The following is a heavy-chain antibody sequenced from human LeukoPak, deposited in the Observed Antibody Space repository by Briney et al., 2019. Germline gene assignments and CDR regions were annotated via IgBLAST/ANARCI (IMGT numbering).Heavy chain of an antibody. CDR3: AREGIAAAVDY. CDR1: GGSISSGSYY. J-gene: IGHJ4*02. CDR2: IYYSGST. D-gene: IGHD6-13*01. V-gene: IGHV4-61*10. Sequence: PSQTLSLTCTVSGGSISSGSYYWSWIRQPAGKGLEWIGYIYYSGSTNYNPSLKSRVTISVDTSKNQFSLKLSSVTAADTAVYYCAREGIAAAVDYWGQGTLVTVSS.